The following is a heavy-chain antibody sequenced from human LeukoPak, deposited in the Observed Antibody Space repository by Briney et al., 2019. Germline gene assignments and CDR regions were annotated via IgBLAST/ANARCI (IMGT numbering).Heavy chain of an antibody. V-gene: IGHV4-39*07. Sequence: PSETLSLTRTVSGGSISSYYWGWIRQPPGKGLEWIGSIYYSGSTYYNPSLKSRVTISVDTSKNQFSLKLSSVTAADTAVYYCARESSLGAPFDYWGQGTLVTVSS. J-gene: IGHJ4*02. CDR2: IYYSGST. CDR1: GGSISSYY. CDR3: ARESSLGAPFDY. D-gene: IGHD7-27*01.